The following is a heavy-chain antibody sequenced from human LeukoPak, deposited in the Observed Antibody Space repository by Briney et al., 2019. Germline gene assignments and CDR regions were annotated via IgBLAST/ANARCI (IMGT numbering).Heavy chain of an antibody. CDR2: IYYSGST. J-gene: IGHJ5*02. Sequence: PSETLSLTCTVSGGSISSYFWSWIRQPPGKGLEWIGYIYYSGSTNYNPSLKSRVTISVDTSKNQFSLKLSSVTAADTAVYYCARHRGIAAAGTRGNWFDPWGQGTLVTVSS. V-gene: IGHV4-59*08. CDR3: ARHRGIAAAGTRGNWFDP. CDR1: GGSISSYF. D-gene: IGHD6-13*01.